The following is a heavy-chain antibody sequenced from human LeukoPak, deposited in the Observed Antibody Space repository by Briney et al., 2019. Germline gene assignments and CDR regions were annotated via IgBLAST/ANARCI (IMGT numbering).Heavy chain of an antibody. CDR3: ARVVEYNWNSLDY. D-gene: IGHD1-7*01. J-gene: IGHJ4*02. Sequence: PGGSLRLSCAASGFTFSTYSMNWVRQAPGKGLEWVSYISSSSSTIYYADSVKGRFTISRDNAKNSQYLQMNSLRAEDTAVYYCARVVEYNWNSLDYWGQGTLVTVSS. V-gene: IGHV3-48*01. CDR2: ISSSSSTI. CDR1: GFTFSTYS.